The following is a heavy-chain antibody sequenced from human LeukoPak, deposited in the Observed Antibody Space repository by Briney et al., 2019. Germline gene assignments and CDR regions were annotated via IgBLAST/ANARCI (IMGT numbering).Heavy chain of an antibody. CDR1: GGSISSGGYY. J-gene: IGHJ4*02. V-gene: IGHV4-31*03. CDR2: IYYSGST. Sequence: SETLSLTCTVSGGSISSGGYYWSWIRQHPGKGLEWIGYIYYSGSTYYNPSLKSRVTISVDTSKNQSSLKLSSVTAADTAVYYCARFTVRGVIYPDYWGQGTLVTVSS. CDR3: ARFTVRGVIYPDY. D-gene: IGHD3-10*01.